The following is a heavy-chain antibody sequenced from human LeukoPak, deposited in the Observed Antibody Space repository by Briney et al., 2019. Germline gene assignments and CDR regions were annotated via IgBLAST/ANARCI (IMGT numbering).Heavy chain of an antibody. CDR1: GFTFSSYN. V-gene: IGHV3-21*01. CDR3: ATDLIHYYASGAKT. Sequence: GGSLRLSCAGSGFTFSSYNMNWVRQAPGKGLEWVSSISTSGSYIYYANSMKGRFTISRDNAKNSLYLQMNSLRVEDSAVYYCATDLIHYYASGAKTWGQGTLVTVSS. D-gene: IGHD3-10*01. J-gene: IGHJ5*02. CDR2: ISTSGSYI.